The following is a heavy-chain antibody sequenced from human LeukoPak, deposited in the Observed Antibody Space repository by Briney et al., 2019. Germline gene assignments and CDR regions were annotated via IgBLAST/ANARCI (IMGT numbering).Heavy chain of an antibody. V-gene: IGHV3-23*01. CDR2: ISGSGGST. CDR1: GFTFSSYV. J-gene: IGHJ4*02. CDR3: ASTTYYDFWSGPAPDY. D-gene: IGHD3-3*01. Sequence: GGSLRLSCAASGFTFSSYVMSWVRQAPGKGLEWVSAISGSGGSTYYADSVKGRFTISRDDSKNTLYLQMNSLRAEDTAVYYCASTTYYDFWSGPAPDYWGQGTLVTVSS.